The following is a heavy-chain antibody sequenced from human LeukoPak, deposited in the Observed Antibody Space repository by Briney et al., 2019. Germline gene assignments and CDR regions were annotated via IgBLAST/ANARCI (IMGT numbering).Heavy chain of an antibody. Sequence: GGSLRLSCAASGLTFSSYSMNWVRQAPGKGLEWVSSISSSSSYIYYADSVKGRFTISRDNAKNSLYLQMNSLRAEDTAVYYCARDNQEAAAGQYWAAYWGQGTLVTVSS. CDR3: ARDNQEAAAGQYWAAY. D-gene: IGHD6-13*01. CDR2: ISSSSSYI. J-gene: IGHJ4*02. CDR1: GLTFSSYS. V-gene: IGHV3-21*01.